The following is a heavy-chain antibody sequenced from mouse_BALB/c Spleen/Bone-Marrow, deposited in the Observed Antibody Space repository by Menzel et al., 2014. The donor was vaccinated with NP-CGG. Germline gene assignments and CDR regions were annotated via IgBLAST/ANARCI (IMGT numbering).Heavy chain of an antibody. CDR3: AREDRTKEYYCAMDY. Sequence: VQLQQSGAELVRPGTSVKISCKASGYTFTNYWLGWVKQRPGHGLEWVGDVYPGGVYTNYNEKLKGKATLTADTSSNTAYMQLSSLTPDDSAVYFCAREDRTKEYYCAMDYWGQGTSVTVSS. D-gene: IGHD2-14*01. J-gene: IGHJ4*01. CDR1: GYTFTNYW. V-gene: IGHV1-63*02. CDR2: VYPGGVYT.